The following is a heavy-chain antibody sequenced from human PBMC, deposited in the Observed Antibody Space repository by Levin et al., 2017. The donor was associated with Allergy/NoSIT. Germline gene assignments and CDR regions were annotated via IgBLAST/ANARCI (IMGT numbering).Heavy chain of an antibody. CDR1: GGPINNFY. D-gene: IGHD3-10*01. CDR2: IDDSGNT. V-gene: IGHV4-59*01. J-gene: IGHJ6*02. Sequence: SETLSLTCTVSGGPINNFYWGWIRQFPGKGLEWIGNIDDSGNTNYNPSLKSRVSISLDTPNSQFSLRLTSVTAADTAVYYCARDSGPYRLTYGLDVWGQGTTVTVSS. CDR3: ARDSGPYRLTYGLDV.